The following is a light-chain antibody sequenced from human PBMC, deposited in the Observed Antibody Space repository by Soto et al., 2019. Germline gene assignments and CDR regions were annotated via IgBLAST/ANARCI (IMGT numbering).Light chain of an antibody. J-gene: IGLJ2*01. Sequence: QCVLTQPASVSGSPGQSITISCTGTSSDVGGYNYVSWYQQHPGKAPKLVIYEVTKRPSGVSNRFSGSKSGNTASLTISGLQAEDETDYYCSSYTSTNHVVFGGGTKLTV. CDR1: SSDVGGYNY. CDR2: EVT. V-gene: IGLV2-14*01. CDR3: SSYTSTNHVV.